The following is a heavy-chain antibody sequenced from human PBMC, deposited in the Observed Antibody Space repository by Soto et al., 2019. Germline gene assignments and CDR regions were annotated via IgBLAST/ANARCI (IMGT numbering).Heavy chain of an antibody. D-gene: IGHD7-27*01. Sequence: QMQLLQSGAEVKKTGSSVKISCKTSGWIFTFQYLHWVRQAPGQGLEWLGWITPYNGNVKYAQHFQDRISLTRDNSLTPLFLELRNLRSEDTGLYYCARSATSGDQHFIDSWGHRTLVTVSS. CDR3: ARSATSGDQHFIDS. V-gene: IGHV1-45*02. CDR2: ITPYNGNV. J-gene: IGHJ5*01. CDR1: GWIFTFQY.